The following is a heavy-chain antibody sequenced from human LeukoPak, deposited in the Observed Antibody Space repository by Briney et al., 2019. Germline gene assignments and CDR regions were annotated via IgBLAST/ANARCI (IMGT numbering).Heavy chain of an antibody. CDR1: GGSFSGYY. J-gene: IGHJ2*01. V-gene: IGHV4-34*01. Sequence: KPSETLSLTCAVYGGSFSGYYWSWIRQPPGKGLEWIGEINHSGSTNYNPSLKSRVTISVDTSKNQFSLKLTSVSPADTAVCYCARHPTLRDGRAHWYLDLWGRGTLVTVSS. CDR3: ARHPTLRDGRAHWYLDL. D-gene: IGHD4-17*01. CDR2: INHSGST.